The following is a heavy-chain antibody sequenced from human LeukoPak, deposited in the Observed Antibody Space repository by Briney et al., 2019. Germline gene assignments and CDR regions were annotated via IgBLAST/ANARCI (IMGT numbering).Heavy chain of an antibody. CDR3: ARDYYGDYDAFDI. CDR2: ISGSGGST. Sequence: GGSLRLSCAASGFTFSSYAMSWVRQAPGKGLEWVSAISGSGGSTYYADSVKGRFTISRDNAKNSLYLQMNSLRAEDTAVYYCARDYYGDYDAFDIWGQGTMVTVSS. J-gene: IGHJ3*02. D-gene: IGHD4-17*01. V-gene: IGHV3-23*01. CDR1: GFTFSSYA.